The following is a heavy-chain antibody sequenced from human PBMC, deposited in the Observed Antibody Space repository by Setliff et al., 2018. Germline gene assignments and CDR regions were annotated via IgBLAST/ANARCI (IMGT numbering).Heavy chain of an antibody. V-gene: IGHV1-2*02. CDR1: GYPFGGYY. CDR3: AVVSGGVAS. CDR2: INPNSGDT. Sequence: ASVKVSCKTSGYPFGGYYIYWMRQAPGQGFEWMGWINPNSGDTNYAQNFQGRVTMTGDTSINTAYMELNRLTSVDTAVYFCAVVSGGVASWGQGTLVTVSS. J-gene: IGHJ5*02. D-gene: IGHD2-15*01.